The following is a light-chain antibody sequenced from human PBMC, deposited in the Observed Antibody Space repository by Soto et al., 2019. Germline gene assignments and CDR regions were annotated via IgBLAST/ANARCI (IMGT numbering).Light chain of an antibody. V-gene: IGKV3-15*01. J-gene: IGKJ5*01. CDR2: GPS. CDR1: QGLXND. CDR3: QQYDKWPTST. Sequence: VMTQSPATLSVSLGESATLSCRASQGLXNDFVWYQSKPGQATRLLIXGPSTRAIGVPARFSGSGSGKEFTLTIDSLQSDYFSVYYCQQYDKWPTSTFGQGTRLEIK.